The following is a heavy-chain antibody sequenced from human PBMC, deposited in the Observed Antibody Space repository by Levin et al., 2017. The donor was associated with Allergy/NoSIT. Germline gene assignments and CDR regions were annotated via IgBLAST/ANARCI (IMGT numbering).Heavy chain of an antibody. J-gene: IGHJ4*02. CDR3: ATRGDCGGDCAMYYFDY. Sequence: LGESLKISCKASGGTFTTFALSWVRLAPGQGLDWLGGIIPIFGTTNYAQRFQDRLTITADETTSTAYMELSSLTSDDAAVYYCATRGDCGGDCAMYYFDYWGQGTPVTVSS. D-gene: IGHD2-21*02. V-gene: IGHV1-69*01. CDR1: GGTFTTFA. CDR2: IIPIFGTT.